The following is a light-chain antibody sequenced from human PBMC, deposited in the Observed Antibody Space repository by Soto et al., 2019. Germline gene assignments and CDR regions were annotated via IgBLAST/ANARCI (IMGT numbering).Light chain of an antibody. V-gene: IGLV2-8*01. Sequence: QSALTQPPSASGSPGQSVTISCTGTSSDVGGYNYVSWYQHHPDKAPKLIIYEVYKRPSGVPDRFSGSKSGNTASLTVSGLQAEDEAEYYCSSYAASDSFVGFGGGTQLT. CDR2: EVY. J-gene: IGLJ2*01. CDR1: SSDVGGYNY. CDR3: SSYAASDSFVG.